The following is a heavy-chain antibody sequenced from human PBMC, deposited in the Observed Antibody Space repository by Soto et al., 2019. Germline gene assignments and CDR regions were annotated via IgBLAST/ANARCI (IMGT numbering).Heavy chain of an antibody. V-gene: IGHV3-15*07. J-gene: IGHJ6*02. CDR3: TTNIAAAGYYYYYYGMDV. CDR1: GFTFSNAW. Sequence: EVQLVESGGGLVKPGGSLRLSCAASGFTFSNAWMNWVRQAPGKGLEWVGRIKSKTDGGTTDYAAPVKGRFTISRDDSKNTLYLQVNSLKTEDTAVYYCTTNIAAAGYYYYYYGMDVWGQGTTVTVSS. D-gene: IGHD6-13*01. CDR2: IKSKTDGGTT.